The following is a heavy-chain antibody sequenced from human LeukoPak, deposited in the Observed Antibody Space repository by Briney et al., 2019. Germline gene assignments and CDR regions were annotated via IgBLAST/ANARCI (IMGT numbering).Heavy chain of an antibody. D-gene: IGHD3-9*01. J-gene: IGHJ4*02. CDR2: INPSGGST. Sequence: ASVKVSCKASGYTFTSFYMHWVRQAPGQGLEWMGIINPSGGSTSYAQKFQGRVTMTEDTSTDTAYMELSSLRSEDTAVYYCATDLRYYDILTGYTYWGQGTLVTVSS. CDR3: ATDLRYYDILTGYTY. V-gene: IGHV1-46*01. CDR1: GYTFTSFY.